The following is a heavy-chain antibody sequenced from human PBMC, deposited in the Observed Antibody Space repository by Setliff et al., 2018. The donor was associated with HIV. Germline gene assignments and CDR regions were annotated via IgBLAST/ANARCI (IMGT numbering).Heavy chain of an antibody. J-gene: IGHJ6*03. D-gene: IGHD3-9*01. V-gene: IGHV3-9*01. CDR3: AKGGTMTGRDHYYMDV. Sequence: GGSLRLSCKGSGFTFSSVYMHWVRQPPGKGLEWVSSISWNSDIRDYLDSVKGRFIISRDNAMNSLHLQMNSLTVDDTAVYYCAKGGTMTGRDHYYMDVWGKGTTVTVSS. CDR2: ISWNSDIR. CDR1: GFTFSSVY.